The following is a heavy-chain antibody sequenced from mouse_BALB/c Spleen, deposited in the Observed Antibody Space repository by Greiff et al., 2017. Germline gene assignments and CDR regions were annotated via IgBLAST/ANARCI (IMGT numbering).Heavy chain of an antibody. CDR1: GFAFSSYD. D-gene: IGHD2-4*01. CDR2: ISSGGGST. Sequence: EVKVVESGGGLVKPGGSLKLSCAASGFAFSSYDMSWVRQTPEKRLEWVAYISSGGGSTYYPDTVKGRFTISRDNAKNTLYLQMSSLKSEDTAMYYCARQYDYDVGFAYWGQGTLVTVSA. J-gene: IGHJ3*01. CDR3: ARQYDYDVGFAY. V-gene: IGHV5-12-1*01.